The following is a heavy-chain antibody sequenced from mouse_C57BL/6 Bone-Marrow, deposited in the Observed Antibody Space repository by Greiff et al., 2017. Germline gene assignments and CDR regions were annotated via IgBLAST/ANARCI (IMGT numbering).Heavy chain of an antibody. CDR3: ARGATMVTTKGYYYAMDY. D-gene: IGHD2-2*01. CDR1: GYTFTSYW. V-gene: IGHV1-55*01. J-gene: IGHJ4*01. Sequence: QVQLQQPGAELVKPGASVKMSCKASGYTFTSYWITWVKQRPGQGLEWIGDIYPGSGSTNYNEKFKSKATLTVDTSSSTAYMTPSILTSEDAAVYYCARGATMVTTKGYYYAMDYWGQGTSVTVSS. CDR2: IYPGSGST.